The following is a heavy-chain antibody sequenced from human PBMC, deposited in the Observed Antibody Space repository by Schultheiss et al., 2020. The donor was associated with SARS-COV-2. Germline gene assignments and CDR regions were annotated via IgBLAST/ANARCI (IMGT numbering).Heavy chain of an antibody. CDR1: GLTVSSNY. J-gene: IGHJ4*02. V-gene: IGHV3-21*01. CDR2: ISSSSSYI. Sequence: GESLKISCAASGLTVSSNYMNWVRQAPGKGLEWVSSISSSSSYIYYADSVKGRFTISRDNAKNSLYLQMNSLRAEDTAVYYCARVAGEPEDLPIDYWGQGTLVTVSS. D-gene: IGHD6-19*01. CDR3: ARVAGEPEDLPIDY.